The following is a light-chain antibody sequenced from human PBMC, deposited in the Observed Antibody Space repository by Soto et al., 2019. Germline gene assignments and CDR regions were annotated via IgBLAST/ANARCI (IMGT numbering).Light chain of an antibody. CDR3: QQYSIWRT. V-gene: IGKV3-15*01. CDR1: ESVSTN. CDR2: GAS. Sequence: IVMPQSPATLSLSPGERATLACRASESVSTNLAWYQQKAGQAPRLLIYGASTRATGIPARFSGSGSGTEFTLTISSLQSEDFAVYYCQQYSIWRTFGQGTKVDIK. J-gene: IGKJ1*01.